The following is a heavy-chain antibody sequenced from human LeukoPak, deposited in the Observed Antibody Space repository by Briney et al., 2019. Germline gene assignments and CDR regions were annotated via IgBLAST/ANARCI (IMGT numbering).Heavy chain of an antibody. J-gene: IGHJ4*02. CDR1: GFTFSDYY. D-gene: IGHD3-22*01. CDR2: ISSSGSTI. CDR3: ARVYYDSSGYYRQPKSYFDY. V-gene: IGHV3-11*04. Sequence: PGGSPRLSCAASGFTFSDYYMSWIRQAPGKGLEWVSYISSSGSTIYYADSVKGRFTISRDNAKNSLYLQMNSLRAEDTAVYYCARVYYDSSGYYRQPKSYFDYWGQGTLVTVSS.